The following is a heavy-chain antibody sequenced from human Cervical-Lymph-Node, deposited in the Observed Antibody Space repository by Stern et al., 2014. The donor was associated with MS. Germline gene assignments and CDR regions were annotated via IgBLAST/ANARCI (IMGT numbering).Heavy chain of an antibody. V-gene: IGHV3-30*18. J-gene: IGHJ4*02. CDR1: GFTFSSYG. CDR3: VKRGITEVRGVRLGDY. D-gene: IGHD3-10*01. CDR2: ISYDGSDI. Sequence: MQLVESGGGVVQPGRSLRLTCTVSGFTFSSYGLHWVRQAPGKGLEWVSVISYDGSDIYYAESVKGRFTISRDNTKNTLYLEMRRLRREDTAVYYCVKRGITEVRGVRLGDYWGPGTLVIVSS.